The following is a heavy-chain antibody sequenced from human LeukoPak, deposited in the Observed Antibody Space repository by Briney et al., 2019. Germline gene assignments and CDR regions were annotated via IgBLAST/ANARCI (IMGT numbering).Heavy chain of an antibody. J-gene: IGHJ5*02. CDR3: ARDSHSVDTATPRGFDP. V-gene: IGHV4-59*01. D-gene: IGHD2-15*01. CDR2: FHDSGSA. CDR1: GDSISSYF. Sequence: PSETLSLTCTVSGDSISSYFWSWIRQPPGKGLEWIGYFHDSGSANYNPSLKSRITMSVDTSKNQFSLKLRSVTAADTAVYYCARDSHSVDTATPRGFDPRGQGTLVTVSS.